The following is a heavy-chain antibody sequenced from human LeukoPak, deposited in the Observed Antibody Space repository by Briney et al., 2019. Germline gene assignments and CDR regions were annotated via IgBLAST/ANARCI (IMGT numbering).Heavy chain of an antibody. CDR2: ISSSSSYI. D-gene: IGHD4-17*01. CDR1: GFTFSSYS. Sequence: GGSLRLSCAASGFTFSSYSMNWVRQAPGKGLEWVSSISSSSSYIYYADSVKGRFTISRDNAKNSLYLQVNSLRAEDSAVYYCARDPNGDYIGAFDFWGQGTMVTVSS. CDR3: ARDPNGDYIGAFDF. J-gene: IGHJ3*01. V-gene: IGHV3-21*04.